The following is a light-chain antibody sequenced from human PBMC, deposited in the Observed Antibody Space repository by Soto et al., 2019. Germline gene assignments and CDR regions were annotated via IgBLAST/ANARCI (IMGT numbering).Light chain of an antibody. V-gene: IGLV6-57*04. CDR1: SGSFASNS. J-gene: IGLJ3*02. Sequence: NFMLTQSHSVSESPGKTVTISCTRSSGSFASNSVQWYQQRPGSAPTTVIYENNERPSGVPERFSGSIDSSSNSASLTISGLNTEDEADYYCQSYDTRSWVFGGGTKLTVL. CDR2: ENN. CDR3: QSYDTRSWV.